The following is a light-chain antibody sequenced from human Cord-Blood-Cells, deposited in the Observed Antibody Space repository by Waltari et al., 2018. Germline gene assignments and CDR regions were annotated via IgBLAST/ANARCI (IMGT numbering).Light chain of an antibody. Sequence: QSVLTQPPSASGTPGQRVTISCSGSSSNIGSNTVNWYQQLPGTAPKLVIYSNNQRPSGVPNRFAGSQSVPSASLAMSGLQARDEADYYCAAWDDILNGYVFGTGTKVAVL. V-gene: IGLV1-44*01. CDR2: SNN. J-gene: IGLJ1*01. CDR3: AAWDDILNGYV. CDR1: SSNIGSNT.